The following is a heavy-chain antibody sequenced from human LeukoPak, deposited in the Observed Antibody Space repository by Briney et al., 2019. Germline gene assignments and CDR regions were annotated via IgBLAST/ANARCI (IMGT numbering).Heavy chain of an antibody. V-gene: IGHV3-23*01. CDR3: AKEPAFPGIAVAGGLRGGPFDY. CDR2: ISGSGGST. Sequence: GGSLRLSCAASGFTFSSYAMSWVRQAPGKGLEWVSAISGSGGSTYYADSVKGRFTISRDNSKNTLYLQMNSLRAEDTAVYYCAKEPAFPGIAVAGGLRGGPFDYWGQGTLVTVSS. J-gene: IGHJ4*02. CDR1: GFTFSSYA. D-gene: IGHD6-19*01.